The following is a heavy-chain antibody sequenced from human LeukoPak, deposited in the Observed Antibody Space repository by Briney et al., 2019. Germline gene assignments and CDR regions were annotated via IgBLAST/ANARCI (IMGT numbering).Heavy chain of an antibody. CDR3: ARGKYGDYPY. J-gene: IGHJ4*02. CDR1: GGSIISYS. CDR2: IDNSGNT. V-gene: IGHV4-59*01. Sequence: SETLPLTCTVSGGSIISYSWSWIRQPPGKGLEWIGYIDNSGNTNYNPPLKSRVTISVDTSKNQVSLKMSFVTAADTAVYYCARGKYGDYPYWGQGTLVTVSS. D-gene: IGHD4-17*01.